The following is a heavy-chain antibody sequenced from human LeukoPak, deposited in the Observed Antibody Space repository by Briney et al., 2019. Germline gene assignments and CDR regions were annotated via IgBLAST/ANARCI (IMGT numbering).Heavy chain of an antibody. CDR3: AKDMRAVSFQIEY. Sequence: GGSLRLSCEVSGFSFSSHGIHWVRQTLGKGLEWVAMISHDGRLKYYGDAVKGRFTISRDDSKNTVHLQMNSLRTEDTAVYYCAKDMRAVSFQIEYWGQGTSVTVSS. J-gene: IGHJ4*02. V-gene: IGHV3-30*18. D-gene: IGHD2-2*01. CDR2: ISHDGRLK. CDR1: GFSFSSHG.